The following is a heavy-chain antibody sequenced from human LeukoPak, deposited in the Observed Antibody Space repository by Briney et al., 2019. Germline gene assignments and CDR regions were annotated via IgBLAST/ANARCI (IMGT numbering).Heavy chain of an antibody. V-gene: IGHV1-18*04. CDR3: ARVKSYYYDTSDKDAFDI. CDR2: ISAYNGNT. J-gene: IGHJ3*02. D-gene: IGHD3-22*01. Sequence: ASVKVSCKASGYTFTGYYMHWVRQAPGQGLEWMGWISAYNGNTNYAQKLQGRVTMTTDTSTSTAYMELRSLRSDDTAVYYCARVKSYYYDTSDKDAFDIWGQGTMVTVSS. CDR1: GYTFTGYY.